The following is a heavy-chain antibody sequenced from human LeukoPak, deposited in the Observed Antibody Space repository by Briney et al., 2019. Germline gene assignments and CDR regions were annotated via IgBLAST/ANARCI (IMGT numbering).Heavy chain of an antibody. V-gene: IGHV4-31*03. CDR2: IYYSGST. Sequence: SQTLSLTCTVSGGSISSGGYYWSWIRQHPGKGLEWIGYIYYSGSTYYNPPLKSRVTISVDTSKNQFSLKLSSVTAADTAVYYCARVRSWSGNYYYYYMDVWGKGTTVTVSS. CDR3: ARVRSWSGNYYYYYMDV. CDR1: GGSISSGGYY. J-gene: IGHJ6*03. D-gene: IGHD3-3*01.